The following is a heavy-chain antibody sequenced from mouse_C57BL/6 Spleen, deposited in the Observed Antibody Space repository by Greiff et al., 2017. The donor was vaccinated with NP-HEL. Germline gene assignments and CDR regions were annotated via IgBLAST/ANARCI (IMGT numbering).Heavy chain of an antibody. Sequence: VQLQQPGPELVKPGASVKISCKASGYAFSSSWMNWVKQRPGKGLEWIGRIYPGDGDTNYNGKFKGKATLTADKSSSTAYMQLSSLTSEDSAVYYCACTSVVATCFDYWGQGTTLTVSS. CDR2: IYPGDGDT. J-gene: IGHJ2*01. CDR3: ACTSVVATCFDY. V-gene: IGHV1-82*01. CDR1: GYAFSSSW. D-gene: IGHD1-1*01.